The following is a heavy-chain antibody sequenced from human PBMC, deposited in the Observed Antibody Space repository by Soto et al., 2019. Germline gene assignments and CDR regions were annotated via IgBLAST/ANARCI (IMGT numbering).Heavy chain of an antibody. V-gene: IGHV1-3*01. CDR1: GYKFSSYA. CDR3: ARDSYCSGGSCYSSLPYFDY. J-gene: IGHJ4*02. Sequence: ASVKVSCKASGYKFSSYAIHWVRQAPGQRLEWMGWINVGNGNTKYSQKFHDRVTIIRDTSADTAYMEVSSLRSEDTAVYYCARDSYCSGGSCYSSLPYFDYWGQGTLVTVSS. D-gene: IGHD2-15*01. CDR2: INVGNGNT.